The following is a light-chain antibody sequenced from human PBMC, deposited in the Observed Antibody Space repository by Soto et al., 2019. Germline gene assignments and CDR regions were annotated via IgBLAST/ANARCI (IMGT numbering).Light chain of an antibody. CDR2: KAS. J-gene: IGKJ1*01. CDR1: QTISSW. CDR3: QQYNNWPRGT. V-gene: IGKV1-5*03. Sequence: DIQMTQSPSTLSGSIGDRVTITCRSSQTISSWLAWYQQKPGKAPKLLIYKASTLKSGVPSRFSGSGSGTDFTLTISSLQPEDVAAYYCQQYNNWPRGTFGQGTKVDIK.